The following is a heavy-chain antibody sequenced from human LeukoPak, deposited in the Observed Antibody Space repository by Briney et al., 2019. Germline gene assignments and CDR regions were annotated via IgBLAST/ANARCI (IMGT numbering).Heavy chain of an antibody. CDR3: AKDSGGSYYYFDY. Sequence: GRSLRLSCAASGFTFDDYAMHWVRQAPGKGLEWVSGISRNSGSVGYADSVKGRFTISRDNAKNPLYLQMNSLRAEDMALYYCAKDSGGSYYYFDYWGQGTLVTVSS. CDR2: ISRNSGSV. D-gene: IGHD1-26*01. V-gene: IGHV3-9*03. J-gene: IGHJ4*02. CDR1: GFTFDDYA.